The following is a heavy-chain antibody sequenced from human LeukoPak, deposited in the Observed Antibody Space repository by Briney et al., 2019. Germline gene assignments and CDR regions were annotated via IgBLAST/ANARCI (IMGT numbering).Heavy chain of an antibody. CDR1: GFTFSSYW. V-gene: IGHV3-7*01. D-gene: IGHD2-2*01. Sequence: GGSLRLSCAASGFTFSSYWMSWVRQAPGEGLEWVANIKQDGSEKYYVDSVKGRFTISRDNAKNSLYLQMNSLRAEDTAVYYCARFGGGIVVVPAAMVNFDYWGQGTLVTVSS. CDR2: IKQDGSEK. J-gene: IGHJ4*02. CDR3: ARFGGGIVVVPAAMVNFDY.